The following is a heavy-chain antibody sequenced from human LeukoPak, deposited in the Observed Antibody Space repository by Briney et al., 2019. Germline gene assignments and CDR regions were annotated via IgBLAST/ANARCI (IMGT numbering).Heavy chain of an antibody. J-gene: IGHJ5*02. V-gene: IGHV4-61*01. D-gene: IGHD6-13*01. CDR3: ARVLAAAGWFDP. CDR1: GGSVSGGSYY. Sequence: SETLSLTCTVSGGSVSGGSYYWNWIRQPPGKGLEWIGYIYYSGSTNYNPSLKSRVTISVDTSKNQFSLKLSSVTAADTAVYYCARVLAAAGWFDPWGQGTLVTVSS. CDR2: IYYSGST.